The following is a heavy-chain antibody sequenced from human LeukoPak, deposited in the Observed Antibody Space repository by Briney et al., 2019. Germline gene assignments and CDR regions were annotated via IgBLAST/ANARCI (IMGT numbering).Heavy chain of an antibody. J-gene: IGHJ4*02. Sequence: GGSLRLSCAASGFTFGDFDMHWVRQAPGKGLEWVAVISYDGSNKYYADSVKGRFTISRDNSKSTLYLQMNGLRGEDTAVYYCAKDDYGFHYWGPGTLVTVSS. CDR2: ISYDGSNK. CDR1: GFTFGDFD. V-gene: IGHV3-30*18. D-gene: IGHD4-17*01. CDR3: AKDDYGFHY.